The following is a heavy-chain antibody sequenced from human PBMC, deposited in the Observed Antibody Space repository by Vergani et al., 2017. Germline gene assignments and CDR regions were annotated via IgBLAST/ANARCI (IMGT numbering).Heavy chain of an antibody. CDR2: MNGDGDTI. CDR3: ARARKFRFGVVWENWFDP. Sequence: EVELVESGGGLVQPGGSLRLSCAASRFTFNEYCMHWARQVPGKGRVWVSGMNGDGDTISYADSVKGRFTISRDNAKNTLFLQMISLRAEDTAVYYCARARKFRFGVVWENWFDPWGQGTLVTVSS. V-gene: IGHV3-74*01. J-gene: IGHJ5*02. CDR1: RFTFNEYC. D-gene: IGHD3-3*01.